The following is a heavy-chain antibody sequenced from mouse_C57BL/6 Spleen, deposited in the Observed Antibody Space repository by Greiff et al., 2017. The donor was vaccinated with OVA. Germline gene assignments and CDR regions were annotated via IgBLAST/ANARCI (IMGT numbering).Heavy chain of an antibody. CDR1: GYTFTTYP. CDR3: ARRDGYYDAWFAY. V-gene: IGHV1-47*01. CDR2: FHPYNDDT. Sequence: QVQLQQSGAELVKPGASVKMSCTASGYTFTTYPIAWMKQNPGKSLEWIGNFHPYNDDTKYNDKFKGKVTLTVDKSSNTVYLELSRLTSDDAAVYYCARRDGYYDAWFAYWGQGTLVTVSA. J-gene: IGHJ3*01. D-gene: IGHD2-3*01.